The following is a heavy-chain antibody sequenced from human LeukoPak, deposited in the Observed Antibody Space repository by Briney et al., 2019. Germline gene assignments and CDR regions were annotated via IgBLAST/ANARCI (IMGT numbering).Heavy chain of an antibody. CDR2: INHSGST. Sequence: PSETLSLTCAVYGGSFSGYYWSWIRQPPGKGLEWIGEINHSGSTNYNPSLKSRVTISVDTSKNQFSLKLSSVTAADTAVYYCASDYYCSSTGCRAAEYFSTGARAPWSPSPQ. CDR1: GGSFSGYY. J-gene: IGHJ1*01. CDR3: ASDYYCSSTGCRAAEYFST. D-gene: IGHD2-2*01. V-gene: IGHV4-34*01.